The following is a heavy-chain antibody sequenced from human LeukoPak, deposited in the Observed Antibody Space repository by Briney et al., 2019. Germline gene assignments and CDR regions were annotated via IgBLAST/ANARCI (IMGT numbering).Heavy chain of an antibody. D-gene: IGHD3-22*01. Sequence: SETLSLTCTVSGGSISSYYWSWIRQPPGKGLEWIGYIYYSGSTNYNPSLKSRVTISVDTSKNHFSLKLTSVTAADTAVYFCARALTYYHYSNAYWRHFDLWGRGTLVTVSS. CDR2: IYYSGST. V-gene: IGHV4-59*08. CDR1: GGSISSYY. J-gene: IGHJ2*01. CDR3: ARALTYYHYSNAYWRHFDL.